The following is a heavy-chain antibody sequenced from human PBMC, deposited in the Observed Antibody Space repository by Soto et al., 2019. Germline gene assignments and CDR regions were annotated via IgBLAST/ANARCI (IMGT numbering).Heavy chain of an antibody. CDR1: GFTFSSYA. D-gene: IGHD3-3*01. CDR3: AKDRYDFWSGYYRGGWFDP. Sequence: PGGSLRLSCAASGFTFSSYAMSWVRQVPGKGLEWVSAISGSGGSTYYADSVKGRFTISRDNSKNTLYLQMNSLRAEDTAVYYCAKDRYDFWSGYYRGGWFDPWGQGTLVTVSS. V-gene: IGHV3-23*01. J-gene: IGHJ5*02. CDR2: ISGSGGST.